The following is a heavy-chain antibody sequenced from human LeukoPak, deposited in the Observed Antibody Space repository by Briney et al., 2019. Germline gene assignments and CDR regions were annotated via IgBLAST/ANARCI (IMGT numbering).Heavy chain of an antibody. CDR2: IYYSGST. Sequence: SETLSLTCTVSGCSISSSSYYWGWIRQPPGKGLEWIGSIYYSGSTYYNPSLKSRVTISVDTSKNQFSLKLSSVTAADTAVYYCARAWSIIVVVPAAFDYWGQGTLVTVSS. J-gene: IGHJ4*02. CDR1: GCSISSSSYY. V-gene: IGHV4-39*01. D-gene: IGHD2-2*01. CDR3: ARAWSIIVVVPAAFDY.